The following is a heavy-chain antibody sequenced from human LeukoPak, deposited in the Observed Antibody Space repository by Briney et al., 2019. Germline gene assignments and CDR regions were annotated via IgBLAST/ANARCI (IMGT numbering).Heavy chain of an antibody. Sequence: GGSLRLSCAASGFTFSSYAMHWVRQAPGKGLEWVAVISYDGSNKYYADSVKGRFTISRDNSKNTLYLQMNSLRAEDTAVYYCARGIAVAGPFDYWGQGTLVTVSS. J-gene: IGHJ4*02. V-gene: IGHV3-30-3*01. CDR3: ARGIAVAGPFDY. CDR1: GFTFSSYA. CDR2: ISYDGSNK. D-gene: IGHD6-19*01.